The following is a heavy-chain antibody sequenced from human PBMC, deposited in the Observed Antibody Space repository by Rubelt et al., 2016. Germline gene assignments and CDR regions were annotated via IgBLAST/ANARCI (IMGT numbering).Heavy chain of an antibody. CDR3: ARSEYYYHGMDV. Sequence: EVQLVESGGGLVQPGRSLRLSCAASGFTFDDYAMHWVRQAPGKGLEWVSVVYSGGSTYYVDSVKGRFTISSDNSKNTLYLQMSSLTVEDTAGYDCARSEYYYHGMDVWGQGTTVT. V-gene: IGHV3-23*03. J-gene: IGHJ6*02. CDR1: GFTFDDYA. CDR2: VYSGGST.